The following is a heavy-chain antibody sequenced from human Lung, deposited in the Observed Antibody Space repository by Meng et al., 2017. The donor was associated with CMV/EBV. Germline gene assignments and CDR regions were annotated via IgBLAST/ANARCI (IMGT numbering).Heavy chain of an antibody. D-gene: IGHD3-3*01. CDR1: GGIFSSSA. CDR3: ARLSSKYDFWGGYQPFLDP. J-gene: IGHJ5*02. Sequence: SVXVPXXASGGIFSSSAISWVRQAPGQGLEWMGRIIPLLDITNYAPNFQGRVTITADKSTSTAYMELSSLRYDDTAFYYCARLSSKYDFWGGYQPFLDPWGRGXQVTVSS. V-gene: IGHV1-69*04. CDR2: IIPLLDIT.